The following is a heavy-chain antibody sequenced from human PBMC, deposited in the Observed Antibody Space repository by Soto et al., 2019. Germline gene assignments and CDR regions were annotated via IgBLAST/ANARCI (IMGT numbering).Heavy chain of an antibody. J-gene: IGHJ3*02. D-gene: IGHD5-18*01. CDR3: AREFRADTAMAQGNAFDI. CDR1: GYTFTSYA. Sequence: ASVKVSCKASGYTFTSYAMHWVRQAPGQRLEWMGWINAGNGNTKYSQKFQGRVTMTRDTSTSTVYMELSSLRSEHTAVYYCAREFRADTAMAQGNAFDIWGQGTMVTVSS. V-gene: IGHV1-3*01. CDR2: INAGNGNT.